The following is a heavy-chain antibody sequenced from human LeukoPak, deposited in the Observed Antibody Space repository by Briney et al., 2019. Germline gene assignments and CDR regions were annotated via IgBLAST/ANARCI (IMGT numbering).Heavy chain of an antibody. V-gene: IGHV3-30*18. CDR3: AKDLSGTSCLDY. CDR1: GFTFSSYG. Sequence: GGSLRLSCAASGFTFSSYGMHWVRQAPGKGLEWVAVISYDGSNKYYADSVKGRFTISRDNSKNTLYLQMNSLRAEDTAVYYCAKDLSGTSCLDYWGQGTLVTVSS. J-gene: IGHJ4*02. D-gene: IGHD2-2*01. CDR2: ISYDGSNK.